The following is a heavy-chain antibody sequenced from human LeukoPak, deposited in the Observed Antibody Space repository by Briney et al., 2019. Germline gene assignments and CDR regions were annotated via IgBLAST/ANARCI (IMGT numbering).Heavy chain of an antibody. CDR3: ARRARNYYDIGYYFDY. CDR1: GGSISSSSYY. J-gene: IGHJ4*02. CDR2: IYYSGST. V-gene: IGHV4-39*01. D-gene: IGHD3-22*01. Sequence: SETLSLTCPVSGGSISSSSYYWGWIRQPPGKGLEWIGSIYYSGSTYYNPSLKSRVTISVDTSKNQFSLKLSSVTAADTAVYYCARRARNYYDIGYYFDYWGQGTLVTVSS.